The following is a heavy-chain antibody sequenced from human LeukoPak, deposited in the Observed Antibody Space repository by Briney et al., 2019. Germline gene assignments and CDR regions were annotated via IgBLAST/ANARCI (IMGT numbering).Heavy chain of an antibody. Sequence: GGSLRLSCAASGFTFSDYDMGWVRQAPGKGLEWVSTISKSGDNTYYADSVTGRFTISRDSTKSTVYLQMNSLRVEDTAVYHCARGDGYNFWEYWGQGTLVTVSS. J-gene: IGHJ4*02. CDR1: GFTFSDYD. V-gene: IGHV3-23*01. D-gene: IGHD5-24*01. CDR3: ARGDGYNFWEY. CDR2: ISKSGDNT.